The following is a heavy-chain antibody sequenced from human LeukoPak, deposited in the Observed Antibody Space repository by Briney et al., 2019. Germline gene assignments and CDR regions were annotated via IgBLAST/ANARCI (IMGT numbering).Heavy chain of an antibody. Sequence: GASVKVSCKASGGTFSSYAISWVRQAPGQGLEWMGRIIPILGIANYAQKFQGRVTITADKSTSTAYMELSSLRSEDTAVYYCARGVLTVRGVIISPFDYWGQGTLVTVSS. V-gene: IGHV1-69*04. J-gene: IGHJ4*02. D-gene: IGHD3-10*01. CDR2: IIPILGIA. CDR3: ARGVLTVRGVIISPFDY. CDR1: GGTFSSYA.